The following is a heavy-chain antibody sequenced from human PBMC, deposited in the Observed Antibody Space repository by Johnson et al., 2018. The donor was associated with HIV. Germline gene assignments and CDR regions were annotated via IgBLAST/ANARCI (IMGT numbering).Heavy chain of an antibody. J-gene: IGHJ3*02. CDR2: INWNGVTV. CDR1: GFTMDNYA. Sequence: EVQLVESGGGLVQPGTSLRLSCTSSGFTMDNYAVHWVRQPPGKGLEWVSGINWNGVTVDYADSVKGRFTISRDNAKNSLYLQMNSLRVEDTAVYYCAKCPSVSTCDAFDIWGQGTMVTVPS. CDR3: AKCPSVSTCDAFDI. D-gene: IGHD6-13*01. V-gene: IGHV3-9*01.